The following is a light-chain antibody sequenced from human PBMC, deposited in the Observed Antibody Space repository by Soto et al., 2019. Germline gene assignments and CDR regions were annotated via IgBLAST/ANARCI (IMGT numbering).Light chain of an antibody. CDR1: QSFSTY. CDR2: DTS. V-gene: IGKV3-11*01. Sequence: EIVLTQSPATLSLSPGERATLSCRASQSFSTYLAWYQQKSGQAPRLLIYDTSHRATGIPARFSGSGSGTDFTLTISSLEPEDLATYYCQQLFTYPPTFGPGTKVDIK. CDR3: QQLFTYPPT. J-gene: IGKJ3*01.